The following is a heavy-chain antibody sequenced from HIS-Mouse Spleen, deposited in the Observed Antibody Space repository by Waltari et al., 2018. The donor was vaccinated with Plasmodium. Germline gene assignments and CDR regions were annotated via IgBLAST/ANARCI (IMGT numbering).Heavy chain of an antibody. Sequence: EVQLLESGGGLVQPGGSLRLSCAASGFPFSSYAMSWVRQAPGKGLEWVSAISGSGGSTYYADSVKGRFTISRDNSKNTLYLQMSSRRAEDTAVYYCAKVPRGARGPYYFDYWGQGTLVTVSS. CDR1: GFPFSSYA. J-gene: IGHJ4*02. D-gene: IGHD3-10*01. CDR3: AKVPRGARGPYYFDY. V-gene: IGHV3-23*01. CDR2: ISGSGGST.